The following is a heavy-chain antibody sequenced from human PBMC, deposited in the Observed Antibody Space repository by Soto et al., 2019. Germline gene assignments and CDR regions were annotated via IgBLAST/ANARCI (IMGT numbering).Heavy chain of an antibody. V-gene: IGHV3-23*01. CDR2: ISCCGGST. CDR1: GFNFKKFA. CDR3: AKADGEQWLIPHLDN. D-gene: IGHD6-19*01. J-gene: IGHJ1*01. Sequence: GGSLRLSCEASGFNFKKFAVGWVRQAPGEGLEWVSGISCCGGSTFYADSVKGRFSLARDDSKNTLSLQLNSLRVEDTAHYYCAKADGEQWLIPHLDNWGQGTQVTVSS.